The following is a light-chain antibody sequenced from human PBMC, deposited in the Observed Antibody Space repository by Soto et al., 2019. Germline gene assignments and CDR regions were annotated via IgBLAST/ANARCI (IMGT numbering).Light chain of an antibody. J-gene: IGLJ1*01. CDR2: EVS. V-gene: IGLV2-14*01. CDR1: NSDIGLYDF. Sequence: QSALTQPASVSGTPGQSITISCTGSNSDIGLYDFVSWYQHHPGRAPKLIVSEVSHRPSGVSKRFSGSKSGNTASLTISGLQSEDEADYYCISYTSDDVRYVFGTGTKLTVL. CDR3: ISYTSDDVRYV.